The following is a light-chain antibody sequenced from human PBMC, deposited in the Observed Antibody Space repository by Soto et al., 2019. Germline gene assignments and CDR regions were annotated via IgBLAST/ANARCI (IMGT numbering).Light chain of an antibody. CDR2: KAS. J-gene: IGKJ2*01. V-gene: IGKV1-5*03. CDR1: QSISTW. Sequence: DIQMTQSPSTLSASVGDRVTITCRASQSISTWLAWYQQKPGKAPKLLIYKASSLRNGVPSRFSGSGSGTEFTLTIYSLQPDDFAGYYCQQYNGYPHTFVPGTKLEIK. CDR3: QQYNGYPHT.